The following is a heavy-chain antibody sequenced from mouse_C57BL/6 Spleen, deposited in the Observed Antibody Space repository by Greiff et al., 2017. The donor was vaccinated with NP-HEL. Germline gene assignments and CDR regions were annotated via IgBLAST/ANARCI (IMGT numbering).Heavy chain of an antibody. V-gene: IGHV5-6*01. CDR3: ARDGSPWAMDY. D-gene: IGHD1-1*01. J-gene: IGHJ4*01. CDR1: GFTFSSYG. CDR2: ISSGGSYT. Sequence: EVKLMESGGDLVKPGGSLKLSCAASGFTFSSYGMSWVRQTPDKRLEWVATISSGGSYTYYPDSVKGRFTFSRDNAKNTLYLQMSSLKSEDTAMYYCARDGSPWAMDYWGQGTSVTVSS.